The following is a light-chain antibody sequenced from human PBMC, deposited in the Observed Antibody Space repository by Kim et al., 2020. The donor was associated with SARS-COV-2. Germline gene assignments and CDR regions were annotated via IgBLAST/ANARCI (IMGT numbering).Light chain of an antibody. J-gene: IGLJ3*02. V-gene: IGLV4-69*01. Sequence: ASVKLTCTLSSGHSSYPIAWHQQQPEKGPRYLMKLNSDGSHSKGDEIPDRFSGSSSGAERYLTISSLQSEDEADYYCQTWGTGIWVFGGGTQLTVL. CDR2: LNSDGSH. CDR3: QTWGTGIWV. CDR1: SGHSSYP.